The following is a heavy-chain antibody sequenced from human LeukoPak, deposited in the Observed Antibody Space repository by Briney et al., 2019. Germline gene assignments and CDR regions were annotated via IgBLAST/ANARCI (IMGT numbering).Heavy chain of an antibody. CDR1: GFTFSSYA. D-gene: IGHD1-26*01. V-gene: IGHV3-30*01. CDR2: ISYDGSNK. J-gene: IGHJ4*02. CDR3: ARAEWELMYYFDY. Sequence: GRSLRLSCAASGFTFSSYAMHCVRQAPGKGLEWVAVISYDGSNKYYADSVKGRFTISRDNSKNTLYLQMNSLRAEDTAVYYCARAEWELMYYFDYWGQGTLVTVSS.